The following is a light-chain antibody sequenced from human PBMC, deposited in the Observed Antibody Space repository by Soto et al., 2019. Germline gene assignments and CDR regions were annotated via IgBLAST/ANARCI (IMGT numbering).Light chain of an antibody. Sequence: QSVLTQPASVSGSPGQSITVSCTGTSSDVGYYNYVSWYQHHPGKAPKLMIYEVSNRPSGVSNRFSASKSGSTAFLTISGLQAEDEADYYCSSYTTSSTPYVFGTGTKVTVL. J-gene: IGLJ1*01. CDR2: EVS. CDR1: SSDVGYYNY. CDR3: SSYTTSSTPYV. V-gene: IGLV2-14*01.